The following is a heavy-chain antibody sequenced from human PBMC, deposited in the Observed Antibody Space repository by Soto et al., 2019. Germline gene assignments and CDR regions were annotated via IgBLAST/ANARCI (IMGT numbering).Heavy chain of an antibody. Sequence: SQTLSLTCAISGDSVSSNSAAWNWIRQSPSRSLEWLGRTYYRSKWYNDYAVSVKSRITINPDTSKNQFSLQLNSVAPEDTAVYYCARGSGYDFGYYYGMDVWGQGTTVTVSS. CDR3: ARGSGYDFGYYYGMDV. D-gene: IGHD5-12*01. CDR1: GDSVSSNSAA. J-gene: IGHJ6*02. CDR2: TYYRSKWYN. V-gene: IGHV6-1*01.